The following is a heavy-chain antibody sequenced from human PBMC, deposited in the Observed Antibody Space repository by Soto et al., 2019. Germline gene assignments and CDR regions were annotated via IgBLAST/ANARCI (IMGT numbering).Heavy chain of an antibody. J-gene: IGHJ4*02. Sequence: GGSLRLSCAASGFTFSGYAMSWVRQAPGKGLEWVSAISGSGGSTYYADSVKGRFTISRDNSKNTMYLQMSNLRAEDTAVYFCARIGPYCGGDCYPDFDFWGLGTPVTVSS. CDR3: ARIGPYCGGDCYPDFDF. V-gene: IGHV3-23*01. CDR2: ISGSGGST. CDR1: GFTFSGYA. D-gene: IGHD2-21*02.